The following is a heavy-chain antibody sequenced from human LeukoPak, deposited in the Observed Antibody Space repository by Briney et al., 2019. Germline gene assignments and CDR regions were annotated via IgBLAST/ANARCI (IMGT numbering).Heavy chain of an antibody. J-gene: IGHJ6*01. CDR3: ARARYYGSGSPYYYYGMDV. V-gene: IGHV3-7*03. CDR1: GFTFSSYW. D-gene: IGHD3-10*01. Sequence: GGSLRLSCAASGFTFSSYWMSWVRQAPGKGLEWVANIKQDGSEKYYVDSVKGRFTISRDNAKNSLYLQMNSLRAEDTAVYYCARARYYGSGSPYYYYGMDVWGKGPRSPSPQ. CDR2: IKQDGSEK.